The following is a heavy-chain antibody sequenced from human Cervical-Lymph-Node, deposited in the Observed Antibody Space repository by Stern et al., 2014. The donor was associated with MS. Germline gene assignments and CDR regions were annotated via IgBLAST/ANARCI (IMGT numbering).Heavy chain of an antibody. V-gene: IGHV5-51*03. CDR1: GYNFINYW. CDR2: IYPGDSDI. CDR3: ARWSIACDY. J-gene: IGHJ4*02. Sequence: EVQLEESGAELKKPGESLKISCKTSGYNFINYWIAWVRQVPGKGLEWIGIIYPGDSDIRYSPSFPGQVNISYDKSIKTAHLEWNSLKASDTAVYYCARWSIACDYWGQGALITVSS. D-gene: IGHD2-21*01.